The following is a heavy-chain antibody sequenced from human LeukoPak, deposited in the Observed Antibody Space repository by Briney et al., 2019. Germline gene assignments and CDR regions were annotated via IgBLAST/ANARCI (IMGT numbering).Heavy chain of an antibody. D-gene: IGHD6-13*01. CDR2: INAGNGNT. CDR1: GYTFTSYA. Sequence: ASVKVSCKASGYTFTSYAMHWVRQAPGQRLEWMGWINAGNGNTKYSQKFQGRVTITRDTSASTAYMELSSLRSEDTAVYYCARGVRIAAAGPDAFDIWGQGTMVTVSS. J-gene: IGHJ3*02. CDR3: ARGVRIAAAGPDAFDI. V-gene: IGHV1-3*01.